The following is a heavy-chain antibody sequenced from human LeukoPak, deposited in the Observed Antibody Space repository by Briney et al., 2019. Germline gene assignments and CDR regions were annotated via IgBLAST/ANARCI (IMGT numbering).Heavy chain of an antibody. D-gene: IGHD3-22*01. CDR1: GFTFSSHA. Sequence: GGSLRLSCAASGFTFSSHAMSWVRQAPGKGLEWVSGVSGSGGSTYYADSVKGRFTVSRDNSKNTLYLQMNSLRAEDTAVYYCATAYYYDSRGYDPVDYWGQGTLVTVSS. V-gene: IGHV3-23*01. CDR3: ATAYYYDSRGYDPVDY. CDR2: VSGSGGST. J-gene: IGHJ4*02.